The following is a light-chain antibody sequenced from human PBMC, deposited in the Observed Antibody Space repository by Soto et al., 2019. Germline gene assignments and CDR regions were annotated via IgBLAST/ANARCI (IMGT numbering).Light chain of an antibody. Sequence: EIVLTQSPATLSLSPGERATLSCRASQSVSVYLAWYQQKPGQAPRLLIYDASNRATGIPARFSGSGSGTDSTLTISSLEPEDFAVYYCQQRGDWPLTFGGGTKVEIK. CDR1: QSVSVY. J-gene: IGKJ4*01. CDR3: QQRGDWPLT. CDR2: DAS. V-gene: IGKV3-11*01.